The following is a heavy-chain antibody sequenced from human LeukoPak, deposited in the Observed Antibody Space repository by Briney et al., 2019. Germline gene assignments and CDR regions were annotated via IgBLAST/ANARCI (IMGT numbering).Heavy chain of an antibody. V-gene: IGHV4-59*08. J-gene: IGHJ5*02. CDR3: ARHVIPAAGTDCEWFDP. CDR1: GGSVNSYY. CDR2: IYYSGST. Sequence: SETLSLTCTVSGGSVNSYYWSWIRQTAGKGLEWIGRIYYSGSTNYNPSLKSRVTISVDTSKNQFSLKLSSVTAADTAVYYCARHVIPAAGTDCEWFDPWGQGTLVTVSS. D-gene: IGHD6-13*01.